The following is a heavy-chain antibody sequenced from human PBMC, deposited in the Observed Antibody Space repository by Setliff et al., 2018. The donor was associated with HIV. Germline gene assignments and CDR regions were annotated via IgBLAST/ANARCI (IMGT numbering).Heavy chain of an antibody. CDR1: GFTFSSYS. CDR3: ARDHRPYFYDKAWFDP. Sequence: LSCVASGFTFSSYSMNWVRQAPGKGPEWVSSISTSSSFKYYTDSVKGRFTISRDNAKNSLYLQMNSLRAEDTAVYYCARDHRPYFYDKAWFDPWGQGTLVTV. V-gene: IGHV3-21*01. J-gene: IGHJ5*02. D-gene: IGHD3-22*01. CDR2: ISTSSSFK.